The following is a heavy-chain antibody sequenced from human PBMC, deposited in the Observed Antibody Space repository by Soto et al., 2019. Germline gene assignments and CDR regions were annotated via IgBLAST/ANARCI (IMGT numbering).Heavy chain of an antibody. CDR3: ATLYSDSSGSDRYRLDV. D-gene: IGHD3-22*01. Sequence: GESLKISCKGSGYSFTSYWIGWVRQMRGKGLEWMGIIYPGDSDTRYSPSFQGQGTISADKSISPAYLPWSSLKASDTAMYYCATLYSDSSGSDRYRLDVWGKRTRVAVSS. V-gene: IGHV5-51*01. CDR2: IYPGDSDT. J-gene: IGHJ6*04. CDR1: GYSFTSYW.